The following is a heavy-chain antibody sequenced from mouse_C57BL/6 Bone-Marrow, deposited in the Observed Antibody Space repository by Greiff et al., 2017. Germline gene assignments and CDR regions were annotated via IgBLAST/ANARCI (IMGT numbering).Heavy chain of an antibody. Sequence: EVMLVESGGDLVKPGGSLTLSCAASGFTFSSYGMSWVRQTPAKRLVWVATISSGGSYTYYPDSVKGRFTISRDNAKNTLYLQMSSLKSEDTAMXNGARHRTTVGSDWYFDVWGTGTTVTVSS. V-gene: IGHV5-6*01. CDR3: ARHRTTVGSDWYFDV. D-gene: IGHD1-1*01. J-gene: IGHJ1*03. CDR2: ISSGGSYT. CDR1: GFTFSSYG.